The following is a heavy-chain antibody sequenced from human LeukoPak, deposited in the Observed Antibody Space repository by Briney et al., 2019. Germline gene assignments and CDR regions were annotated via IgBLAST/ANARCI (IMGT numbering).Heavy chain of an antibody. CDR2: ISSSSSYT. Sequence: GGSLRLSCAASGSTFSDYYMYWIRQAPGKGLEWVSYISSSSSYTNCADSVKGRFTISRDNAKNSLYLQMNSLRAEDTAVYYCARLNDRSSWYFDYWGQGTLVTVSS. D-gene: IGHD6-13*01. CDR3: ARLNDRSSWYFDY. CDR1: GSTFSDYY. V-gene: IGHV3-11*06. J-gene: IGHJ4*02.